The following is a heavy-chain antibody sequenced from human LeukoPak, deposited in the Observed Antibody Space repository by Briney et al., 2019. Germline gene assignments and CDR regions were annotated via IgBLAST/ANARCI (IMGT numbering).Heavy chain of an antibody. V-gene: IGHV1-18*01. Sequence: ASVKVSCKASGYTLSNFGISWVRQAAGQGLEWMGWISGNNDNPNYGQKFQGRLTVTTDSSTSTAYMELRNLRSDDTAVYYCARDGTSTDDYWGQGTLVTVSS. D-gene: IGHD2-2*01. CDR3: ARDGTSTDDY. CDR2: ISGNNDNP. J-gene: IGHJ4*02. CDR1: GYTLSNFG.